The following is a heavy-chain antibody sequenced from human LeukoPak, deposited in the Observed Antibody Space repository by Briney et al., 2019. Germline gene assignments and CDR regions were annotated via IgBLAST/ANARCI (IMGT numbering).Heavy chain of an antibody. CDR2: IYYSGST. Sequence: PSETLSLTCTVSGGSISSGDYYWSWIRQPPGKGLEWIGYIYYSGSTYYNPSLKSRVTISVDTSKNQFPLKLSSVTAADTAVYYCARALPGIAAAGRDHLDYSGQGTLVTVSS. D-gene: IGHD6-13*01. V-gene: IGHV4-30-4*08. CDR1: GGSISSGDYY. J-gene: IGHJ4*02. CDR3: ARALPGIAAAGRDHLDY.